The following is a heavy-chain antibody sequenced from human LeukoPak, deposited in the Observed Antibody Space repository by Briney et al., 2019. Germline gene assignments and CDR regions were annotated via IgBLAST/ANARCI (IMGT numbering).Heavy chain of an antibody. J-gene: IGHJ3*02. CDR1: GFTFSSYS. V-gene: IGHV3-48*01. CDR3: VVAGAFDI. D-gene: IGHD2-2*01. CDR2: ISSSSSTI. Sequence: GGSLRLSCAASGFTFSSYSMNWVRQAPGKGLEWVSYISSSSSTIYYADSVKGRFTISRDNSKNTLYLQMNSLRAEDTAVYYAVVAGAFDIWGQGTMVTVSS.